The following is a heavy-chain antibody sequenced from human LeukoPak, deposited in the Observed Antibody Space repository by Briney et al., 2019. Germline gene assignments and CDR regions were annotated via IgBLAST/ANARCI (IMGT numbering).Heavy chain of an antibody. CDR2: IHESGLT. CDR1: GGSFSDSF. Sequence: SETLSLTCTVSGGSFSDSFWSWIRQSPGRGLEWIGEIHESGLTSYNPSLRSRVTMSVESSKNQFSLMMTSVTAADTAMYYCARTYFGSGNTLVHWGQGTPVTVSS. V-gene: IGHV4-34*01. J-gene: IGHJ4*02. D-gene: IGHD3-10*01. CDR3: ARTYFGSGNTLVH.